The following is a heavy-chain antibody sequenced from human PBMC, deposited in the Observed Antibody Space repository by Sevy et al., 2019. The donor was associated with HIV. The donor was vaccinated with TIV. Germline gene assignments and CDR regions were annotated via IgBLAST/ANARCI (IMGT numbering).Heavy chain of an antibody. V-gene: IGHV4-59*01. CDR3: ARGGPNQQQLDYFDY. CDR1: GGSISTYY. CDR2: IYYSGNT. D-gene: IGHD1-1*01. J-gene: IGHJ4*02. Sequence: SETLSLTCTVSGGSISTYYWNGIRQPPGKGLEWIGYIYYSGNTNYNPSLTSRVSMSVDTSKNHFSLKLSSVTAADTAMYYCARGGPNQQQLDYFDYWGLGTLVTVSS.